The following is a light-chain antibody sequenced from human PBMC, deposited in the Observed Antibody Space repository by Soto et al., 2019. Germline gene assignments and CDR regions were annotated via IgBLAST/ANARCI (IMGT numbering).Light chain of an antibody. CDR3: AAWDDSLKGYV. Sequence: QSVLTQPPSASGTPGQRVTVSCSGSNSNIGSNTVNWYQQLPQTAPKLLIYSNIQRPSGVPDRFSGSKSGTSASLAISGLKSEDEADYYCAAWDDSLKGYVFGTGTKVTVL. CDR2: SNI. CDR1: NSNIGSNT. J-gene: IGLJ1*01. V-gene: IGLV1-44*01.